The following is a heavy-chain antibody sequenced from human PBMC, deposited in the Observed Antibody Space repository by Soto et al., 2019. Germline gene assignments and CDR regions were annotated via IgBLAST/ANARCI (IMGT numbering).Heavy chain of an antibody. D-gene: IGHD4-17*01. Sequence: QVQLVQSGAEVQKPGSSVKVSCKASGGTFSSYAISWVRQAPGQGLEWMGGIIPIFGTANYAQKFQGRVTITEEKSTSTDYMELSSLRFEDTVVYYCAKHYGDYVGWFDPWGQGTLFTVSS. J-gene: IGHJ5*02. V-gene: IGHV1-69*06. CDR3: AKHYGDYVGWFDP. CDR1: GGTFSSYA. CDR2: IIPIFGTA.